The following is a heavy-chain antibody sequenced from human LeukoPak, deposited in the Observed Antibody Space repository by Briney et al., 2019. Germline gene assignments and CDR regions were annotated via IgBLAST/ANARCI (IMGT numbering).Heavy chain of an antibody. CDR1: GGSISSSSYY. Sequence: SETLSLTCTVSGGSISSSSYYWGWIRQPPGKGLEWIGSIYYSGSTYYNPSLKSRVTISVDTSKNQFSLKLSSVTAADTAVYYCARHSTRSSSWYQGGEIDYWGQGTLVTVSS. V-gene: IGHV4-39*01. J-gene: IGHJ4*02. CDR2: IYYSGST. D-gene: IGHD6-13*01. CDR3: ARHSTRSSSWYQGGEIDY.